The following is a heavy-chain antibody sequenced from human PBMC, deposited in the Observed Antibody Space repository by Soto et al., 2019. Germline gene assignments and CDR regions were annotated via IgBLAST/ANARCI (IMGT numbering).Heavy chain of an antibody. CDR3: ARVVKAGDYGDYGRYYFDS. V-gene: IGHV1-18*04. J-gene: IGHJ4*01. D-gene: IGHD4-17*01. CDR2: ISAYSGNT. Sequence: QVQLVQSGAEVKKPGASVKVSCKASGYTFTTYGITWVRQAPGQGLEWMGWISAYSGNTNYAQKLQGRLTVTTDTSTNPAYMDLRSLRSDDTAVYYCARVVKAGDYGDYGRYYFDSWGHGTLVTVSS. CDR1: GYTFTTYG.